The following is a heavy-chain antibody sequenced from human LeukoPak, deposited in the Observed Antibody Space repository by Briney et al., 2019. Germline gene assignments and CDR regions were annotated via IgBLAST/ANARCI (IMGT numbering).Heavy chain of an antibody. Sequence: GGSLRLSCAASGFTFSSYWMSWVRQAPGKGLEWVSYISSTGTIYYADSVKGRFTISRDNAKNSLYLQMNSLRAEDTAIYYCARRFDSWGQGTLVTVSS. CDR1: GFTFSSYW. CDR2: ISSTGTI. V-gene: IGHV3-48*03. CDR3: ARRFDS. J-gene: IGHJ4*02.